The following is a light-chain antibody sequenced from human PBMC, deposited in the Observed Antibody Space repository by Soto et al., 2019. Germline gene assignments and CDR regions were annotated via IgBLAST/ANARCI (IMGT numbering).Light chain of an antibody. CDR3: CSYAGNNALV. J-gene: IGLJ3*02. V-gene: IGLV2-23*02. Sequence: QSALTQPASVSGSRGPSINLSCTGTSSNVGSYNFVSWYRQYPGKAPVLIIYEVSQRPSAFFNRFSGSKSGNAASLTISGPQSDDEDDYDCCSYAGNNALVFGGGTKLTVL. CDR2: EVS. CDR1: SSNVGSYNF.